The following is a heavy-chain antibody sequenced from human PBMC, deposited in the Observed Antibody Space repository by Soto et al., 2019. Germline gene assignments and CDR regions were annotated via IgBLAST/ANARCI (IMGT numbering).Heavy chain of an antibody. V-gene: IGHV3-23*01. D-gene: IGHD3-9*01. J-gene: IGHJ5*01. CDR3: AKLRYFDWSSYNWFEY. CDR1: GFTFSSYA. Sequence: GGSLRLSCAASGFTFSSYAMTWVRQAPGKGLEWVSGISGSGATTSYADSVKGRFTVSRGNSKNTLYLQMNSLRVEDTAVYYCAKLRYFDWSSYNWFEYWGQGTPVTVSS. CDR2: ISGSGATT.